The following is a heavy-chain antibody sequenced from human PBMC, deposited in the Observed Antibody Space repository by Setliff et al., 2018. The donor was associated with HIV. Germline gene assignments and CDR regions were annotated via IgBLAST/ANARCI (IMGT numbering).Heavy chain of an antibody. J-gene: IGHJ6*03. CDR3: ATRTAAGVYYYYMDV. CDR1: GYPFTSYY. CDR2: INPTGGST. D-gene: IGHD6-13*01. V-gene: IGHV1-46*01. Sequence: ASVKVSCKASGYPFTSYYMHWVRQAPGQGLEWMGIINPTGGSTSYAQKFQGRVTMTRDTSISTAYMELSSLTSDDTAVYYCATRTAAGVYYYYMDVWGKGTTVTVSS.